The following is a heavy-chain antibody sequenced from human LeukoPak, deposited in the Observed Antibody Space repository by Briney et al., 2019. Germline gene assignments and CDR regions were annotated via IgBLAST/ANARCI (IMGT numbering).Heavy chain of an antibody. Sequence: GRSLRLSCAASAFTFSDYYTSWIRHAPGKGLEWVSYISSSGSTIYYADSVKGRFTISRDNAKNSLYLQMNSLRAEDTAVYYCARRLGYSSSSGPYYFDYWGQGTLVTVSS. CDR3: ARRLGYSSSSGPYYFDY. D-gene: IGHD6-6*01. CDR1: AFTFSDYY. CDR2: ISSSGSTI. J-gene: IGHJ4*02. V-gene: IGHV3-11*04.